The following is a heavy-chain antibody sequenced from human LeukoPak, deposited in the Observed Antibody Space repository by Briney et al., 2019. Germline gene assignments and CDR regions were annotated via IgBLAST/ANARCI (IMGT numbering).Heavy chain of an antibody. CDR3: ARGFSYDSSGQGGFELPDY. CDR2: INTNTGNP. CDR1: GYTFTSYA. D-gene: IGHD3-22*01. V-gene: IGHV7-4-1*02. J-gene: IGHJ4*02. Sequence: ASVKVSCKASGYTFTSYAMNWVRQAPGQGLEWMGWINTNTGNPTYAQGFTGRFVFSLDTSVSTAYLQISSLKAEDTAVYYCARGFSYDSSGQGGFELPDYWGQGTLVTVSS.